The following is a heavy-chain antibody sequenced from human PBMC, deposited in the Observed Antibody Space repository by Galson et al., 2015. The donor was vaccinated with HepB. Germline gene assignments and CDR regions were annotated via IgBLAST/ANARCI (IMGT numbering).Heavy chain of an antibody. J-gene: IGHJ4*02. V-gene: IGHV1-3*01. Sequence: QSGAEVKEPGASVKVSCKASGYLFGSFAIHWVRQAPGQRLEWIGWIHAGNRITKYSQRFQGRVTISTDTSASTAYMELSSLRSEDTAFYYCARGLTSYYDSSGYYGFDYWGQGTLATVSS. CDR2: IHAGNRIT. CDR1: GYLFGSFA. CDR3: ARGLTSYYDSSGYYGFDY. D-gene: IGHD3-22*01.